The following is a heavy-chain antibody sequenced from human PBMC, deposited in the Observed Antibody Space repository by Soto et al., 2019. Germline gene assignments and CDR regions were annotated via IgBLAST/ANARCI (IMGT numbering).Heavy chain of an antibody. V-gene: IGHV1-69*08. J-gene: IGHJ5*02. D-gene: IGHD3-10*01. CDR1: GGTFGNYV. CDR2: IIPIHGST. Sequence: QVQLVQSGAEVKKPGSSVKVSCKASGGTFGNYVIAWLRQAPGQGLVWMGRIIPIHGSTNYAQEFQGRVTITADRATNTAYMQLSSLRSDDTAMYYCARGGYLKIATILVRGFDPWGQGTLVTVSS. CDR3: ARGGYLKIATILVRGFDP.